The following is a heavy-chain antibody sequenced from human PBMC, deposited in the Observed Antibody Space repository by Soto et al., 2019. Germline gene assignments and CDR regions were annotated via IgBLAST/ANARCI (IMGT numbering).Heavy chain of an antibody. Sequence: EGQLVQSGGGLVQPGGSLRLSCVASGFTLGNHWVTWVRQAPGRGLEWVAHIYLDGSEKQYVDSVKGRLTMSRDNAQNSVSLQTNSLRAEDTAVYYCARGHYGLDVWGQGTTVIVAS. CDR3: ARGHYGLDV. V-gene: IGHV3-7*05. CDR2: IYLDGSEK. J-gene: IGHJ6*02. CDR1: GFTLGNHW.